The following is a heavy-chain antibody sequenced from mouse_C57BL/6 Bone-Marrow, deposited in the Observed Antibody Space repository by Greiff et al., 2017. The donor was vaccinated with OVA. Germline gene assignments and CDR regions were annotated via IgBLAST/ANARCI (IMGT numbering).Heavy chain of an antibody. J-gene: IGHJ1*03. Sequence: EVQLVESGGGLVKPGGSLKLSCAASGFTFSDYGMHWVRQAPEKGLEWVAYISSGSSTIYYADTVKGRFTISRDHATNTQSLQMTILRSEDTARYNCARNGYYWYFDVWGTGTTVTVSS. CDR3: ARNGYYWYFDV. D-gene: IGHD2-2*01. V-gene: IGHV5-17*01. CDR2: ISSGSSTI. CDR1: GFTFSDYG.